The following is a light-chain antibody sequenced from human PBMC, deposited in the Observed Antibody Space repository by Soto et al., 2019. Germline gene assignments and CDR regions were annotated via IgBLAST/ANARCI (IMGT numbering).Light chain of an antibody. CDR2: GAS. J-gene: IGKJ1*01. CDR3: QQYNKGT. CDR1: QNINNY. Sequence: EIVMTQSPATLSVSPGERVTLSCRASQNINNYVAWYQQKPGQAPRLLIYGASTRATGIPARFSGSGSGTEFFLTISSLQSEDIAIYHCQQYNKGTFGQGTNVDIK. V-gene: IGKV3-15*01.